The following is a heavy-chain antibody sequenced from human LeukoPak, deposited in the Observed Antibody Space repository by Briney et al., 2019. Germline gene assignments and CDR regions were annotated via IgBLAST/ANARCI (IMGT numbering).Heavy chain of an antibody. J-gene: IGHJ4*02. CDR2: IYYSGST. D-gene: IGHD5-24*01. CDR3: ARLEWDGYHPHFDY. Sequence: SETLSLTCTVSGGSISSYYWSWIRQPPGKGLEWIGYIYYSGSTNYNPSLTSRVTISVHTSKNQFSLKLSSVTAADTAVYYCARLEWDGYHPHFDYWGQGTLVTVSS. CDR1: GGSISSYY. V-gene: IGHV4-59*01.